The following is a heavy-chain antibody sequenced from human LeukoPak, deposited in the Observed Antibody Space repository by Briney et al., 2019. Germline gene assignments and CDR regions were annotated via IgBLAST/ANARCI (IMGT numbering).Heavy chain of an antibody. Sequence: ASVKVSCKASGYTFTGYYMHWVRQAPGQGVEWMGRINPNSGGTNYAQKFQGRVTMTRDTSIGTAYMELSSPRSDDTAVYYCARDGANKVRGVHYYYMDVWGKGTTVTVSS. D-gene: IGHD3-10*01. CDR1: GYTFTGYY. CDR3: ARDGANKVRGVHYYYMDV. J-gene: IGHJ6*03. V-gene: IGHV1-2*06. CDR2: INPNSGGT.